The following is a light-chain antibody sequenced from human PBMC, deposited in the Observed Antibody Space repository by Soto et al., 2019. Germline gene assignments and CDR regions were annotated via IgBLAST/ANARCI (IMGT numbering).Light chain of an antibody. CDR3: SSYTISTAYL. J-gene: IGLJ1*01. CDR1: SSDVGGYDY. CDR2: EVS. V-gene: IGLV2-14*01. Sequence: QSVLTQPASVSGSPGQSITISCTGTSSDVGGYDYVSWYQLHPGKAPKRMVFEVSNRPSGVSYRCSGSKSGNAASLTISGLQAEDEADYFCSSYTISTAYLFGTGTKVTVL.